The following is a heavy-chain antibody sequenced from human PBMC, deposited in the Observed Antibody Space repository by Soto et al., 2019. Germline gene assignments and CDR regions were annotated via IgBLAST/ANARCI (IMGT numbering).Heavy chain of an antibody. J-gene: IGHJ4*02. CDR2: IYYTGST. CDR1: GGSISSYY. V-gene: IGHV4-59*01. D-gene: IGHD3-22*01. Sequence: QVQLQESGPGLVKPSETLSLTCTVSGGSISSYYWSWIRQPPGKGLEWIAYIYYTGSTNYNPPLKSRVTLSADTSMNQCSLKLISVTAADTAMYYCASVDSSGSYFDYGGQGTLVTVSS. CDR3: ASVDSSGSYFDY.